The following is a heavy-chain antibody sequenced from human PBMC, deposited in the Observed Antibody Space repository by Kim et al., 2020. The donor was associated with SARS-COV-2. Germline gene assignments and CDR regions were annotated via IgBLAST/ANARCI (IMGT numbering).Heavy chain of an antibody. Sequence: ASVKVSCKASGYTFTGYYMHWVRQAPGQGLEWMGWINPNSGGTNYAQKFQGRVTMTRDTSISTAYMELSRLRSDDTAVYYCARDATYYYGSGSYLSYYYYYMDVWGKGTTVTVSS. D-gene: IGHD3-10*01. V-gene: IGHV1-2*02. CDR3: ARDATYYYGSGSYLSYYYYYMDV. J-gene: IGHJ6*03. CDR1: GYTFTGYY. CDR2: INPNSGGT.